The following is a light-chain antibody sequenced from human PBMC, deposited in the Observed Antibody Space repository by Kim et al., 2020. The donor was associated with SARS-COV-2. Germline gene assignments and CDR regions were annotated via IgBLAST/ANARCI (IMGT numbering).Light chain of an antibody. V-gene: IGKV3-15*01. CDR1: QRVSSN. J-gene: IGKJ5*01. CDR3: QQYNNWPPIT. CDR2: GAS. Sequence: SPGERAPHPSRASQRVSSNFAWYQQKPGQAPRLLIYGASTRATGIPATFSGSGSGTEFTLTISSLQSEDFAVYYCQQYNNWPPITFGQGTRLEIK.